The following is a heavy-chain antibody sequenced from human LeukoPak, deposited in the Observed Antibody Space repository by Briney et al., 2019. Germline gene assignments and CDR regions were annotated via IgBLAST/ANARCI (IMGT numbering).Heavy chain of an antibody. V-gene: IGHV4-34*01. D-gene: IGHD4-17*01. CDR3: ARENGDYAFHY. Sequence: SETLSLTCAVYGGSFSAYYWSWIRQSPGKGLEWIGEIDHSGSTNYNPSLKSRVTISVDRSKNQFSLRLGSVIVADTAVYYCARENGDYAFHYWGQGTLVTVSS. J-gene: IGHJ4*02. CDR1: GGSFSAYY. CDR2: IDHSGST.